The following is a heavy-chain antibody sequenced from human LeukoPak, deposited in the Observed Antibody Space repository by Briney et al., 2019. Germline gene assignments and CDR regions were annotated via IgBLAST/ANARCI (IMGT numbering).Heavy chain of an antibody. V-gene: IGHV4-39*07. CDR3: ATTGGY. Sequence: SETLSLTCTVSGGSISSSSYYWGWIRQPPGKGLEWIGEINHSGSTNYNPSLKSRLTISVDTSKNQFSLKLDSVTAADTAVYYCATTGGYWGQGTLVTVSS. J-gene: IGHJ4*02. CDR1: GGSISSSSYY. D-gene: IGHD7-27*01. CDR2: INHSGST.